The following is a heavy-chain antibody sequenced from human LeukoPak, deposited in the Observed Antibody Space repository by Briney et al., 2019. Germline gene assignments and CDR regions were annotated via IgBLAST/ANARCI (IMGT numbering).Heavy chain of an antibody. CDR1: GGSFSGYY. CDR2: INHSGST. Sequence: PSETLSLTCAVYGGSFSGYYWSWIRQPPGKGLERIGEINHSGSTNYNPSLKSRVTISVDTSKNQFSLKLSSVTAADTAVYDCARSPLRVLLWWRNAFDIWGQGTMVTVSS. V-gene: IGHV4-34*01. D-gene: IGHD3-10*01. CDR3: ARSPLRVLLWWRNAFDI. J-gene: IGHJ3*02.